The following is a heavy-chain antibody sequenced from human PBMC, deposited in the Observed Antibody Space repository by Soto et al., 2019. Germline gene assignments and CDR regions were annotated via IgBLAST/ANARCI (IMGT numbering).Heavy chain of an antibody. V-gene: IGHV3-30*18. D-gene: IGHD1-7*01. Sequence: PGGSLRLSCAASGFTFSSYDMHWVRQAPGKGLEWVAVISYDGSNKYYADSVKGRFTISRDNSKNTLYLQMNSLRAEDTAVYYCAKPLNWNYSLFDYWGQGTLVTVSS. CDR3: AKPLNWNYSLFDY. CDR1: GFTFSSYD. J-gene: IGHJ4*02. CDR2: ISYDGSNK.